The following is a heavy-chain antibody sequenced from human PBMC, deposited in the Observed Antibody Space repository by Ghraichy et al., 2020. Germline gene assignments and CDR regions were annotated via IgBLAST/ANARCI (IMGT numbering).Heavy chain of an antibody. D-gene: IGHD3-16*02. CDR3: ATHTFGGVIAHLDAFDI. CDR1: GYTLTELS. V-gene: IGHV1-24*01. Sequence: ASVKVSCKVSGYTLTELSMHWVRQAPGKGLEWMGGFDPEDGETIYAQKFQGRVTMTEDTSTDTAYMELSSLRSEDTAVYYCATHTFGGVIAHLDAFDIWGQGTMVTVSS. CDR2: FDPEDGET. J-gene: IGHJ3*02.